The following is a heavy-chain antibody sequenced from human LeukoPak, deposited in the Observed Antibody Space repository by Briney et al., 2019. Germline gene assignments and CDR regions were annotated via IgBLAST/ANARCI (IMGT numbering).Heavy chain of an antibody. D-gene: IGHD5-24*01. CDR1: GYTFTSNY. CDR3: ARDNSVRDEAWWFNP. CDR2: SSPSGGST. V-gene: IGHV1-46*01. J-gene: IGHJ5*02. Sequence: GASVKVSCKAFGYTFTSNYMHWVRQAPGHGPEWMGVSSPSGGSTTYAQKFQGRVTLTRDMSTSTDYLELSSLRSEDTAVYYCARDNSVRDEAWWFNPWGQGTLVTVSS.